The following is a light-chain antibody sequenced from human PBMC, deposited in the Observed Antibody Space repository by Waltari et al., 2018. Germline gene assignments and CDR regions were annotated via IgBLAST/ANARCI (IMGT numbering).Light chain of an antibody. CDR1: SSNIGRNS. J-gene: IGLJ2*01. V-gene: IGLV1-44*01. CDR3: AAWDDSLNGVV. CDR2: GNY. Sequence: QSVLTQPPSASGTPGQRVTISCSGSSSNIGRNSVNWYQQLPGTAPKLLIYGNYQRPSGVPDRVACSKSGTSASLAISWLQSEDEADYYCAAWDDSLNGVVFGGGTKLTV.